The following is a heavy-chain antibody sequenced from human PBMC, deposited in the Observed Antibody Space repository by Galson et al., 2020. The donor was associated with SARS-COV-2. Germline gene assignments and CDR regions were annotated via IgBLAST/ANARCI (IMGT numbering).Heavy chain of an antibody. D-gene: IGHD1-26*01. V-gene: IGHV3-30*04. CDR3: ARDVSGGASDI. J-gene: IGHJ3*02. CDR2: ISHDGRIE. Sequence: GGSLRLSCAASGFTFTNYAIHWVRQAPGKGLEWVAVISHDGRIEVYADSVKGRFTISRDNSENMLFLQMDSLRADATAVYYCARDVSGGASDIGGQGTMVTVSS. CDR1: GFTFTNYA.